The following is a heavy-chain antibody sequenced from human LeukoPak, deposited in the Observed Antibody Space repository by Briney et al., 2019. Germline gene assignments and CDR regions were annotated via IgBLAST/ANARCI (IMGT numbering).Heavy chain of an antibody. Sequence: GGSLRLSCAASGFTFSSYGMHWVRQAPGKGLEWVAFIRYDGGKKYYADSVKGRFTISRDNSKNTLYLQMNSLRAEDTALYYCAKTGSWGSSNYYLDYWGQGTLVTVSS. V-gene: IGHV3-30*02. CDR1: GFTFSSYG. CDR2: IRYDGGKK. D-gene: IGHD2-15*01. CDR3: AKTGSWGSSNYYLDY. J-gene: IGHJ4*02.